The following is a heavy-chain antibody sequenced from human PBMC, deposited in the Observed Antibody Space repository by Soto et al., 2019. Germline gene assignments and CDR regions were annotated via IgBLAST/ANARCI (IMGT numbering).Heavy chain of an antibody. CDR3: ARDSYDSSGYSDY. V-gene: IGHV3-53*02. Sequence: EVQLVETGRGLIQPGGSLRLSCAASGFTVSSNYMSWVRQAPGKGLEWVSVIYSGGSTYYADSVKGRFTISRDNSKNTLYLQMNSLRAEDTAVYYCARDSYDSSGYSDYWGQGTLVTVSS. CDR1: GFTVSSNY. CDR2: IYSGGST. D-gene: IGHD3-22*01. J-gene: IGHJ4*02.